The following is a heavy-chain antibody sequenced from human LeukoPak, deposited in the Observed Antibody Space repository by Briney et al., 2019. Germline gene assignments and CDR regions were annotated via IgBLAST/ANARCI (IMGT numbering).Heavy chain of an antibody. V-gene: IGHV1-69*06. CDR3: ARTRYYYYYMDV. J-gene: IGHJ6*03. Sequence: SVKVSCKASGGTFSSYAISWVRQAPGQGLEWMGGIIPIFGTANYAQKFQGRVTITADKSTSTAYMELSSLRSEDTAVYYCARTRYYYYYMDVWGKGTTVTVSS. CDR2: IIPIFGTA. CDR1: GGTFSSYA.